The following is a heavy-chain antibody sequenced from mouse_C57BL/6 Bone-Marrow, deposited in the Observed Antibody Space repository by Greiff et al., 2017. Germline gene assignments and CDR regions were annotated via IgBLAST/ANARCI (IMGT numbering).Heavy chain of an antibody. J-gene: IGHJ1*03. CDR2: ISGGGGNT. V-gene: IGHV5-9*01. CDR3: ARGTVVATPYWYFDV. CDR1: GFTFSSYT. D-gene: IGHD1-1*01. Sequence: EVQGVESGGGLVKPGGSLKLSCAASGFTFSSYTMSWVRQTPEKRLEWVATISGGGGNTYYPDSVTGRFTISRDNAKNTLYLQMSSLRYEDTALYYCARGTVVATPYWYFDVWGTGTTVTVSS.